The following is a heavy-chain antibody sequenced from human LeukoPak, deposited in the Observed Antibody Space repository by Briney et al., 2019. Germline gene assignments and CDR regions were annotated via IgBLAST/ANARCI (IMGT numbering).Heavy chain of an antibody. Sequence: SETLSLTCTVSGVSISSSNSYWGWIRQPPEKGLEWIGSIYYSGSTYYNPSLKSRVTISVDTSKNQFSLKLRSVTAADTAVYYCARANYYDSSGLRYWGQGTLVTVSS. V-gene: IGHV4-39*07. D-gene: IGHD3-22*01. J-gene: IGHJ4*02. CDR1: GVSISSSNSY. CDR3: ARANYYDSSGLRY. CDR2: IYYSGST.